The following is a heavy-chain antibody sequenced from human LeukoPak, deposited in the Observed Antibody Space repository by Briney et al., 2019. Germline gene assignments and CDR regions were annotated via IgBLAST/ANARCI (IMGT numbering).Heavy chain of an antibody. CDR2: IGSGGGYT. J-gene: IGHJ4*02. CDR3: VKGGLTLFDY. D-gene: IGHD4-23*01. V-gene: IGHV3-23*01. Sequence: PGGSLRLSCVASGFTFSTHAMSWVRQALGKGLEWVSVIGSGGGYTNSADSVKGRFIISRDNSKNTLYLQMNSLRAEDTAVYYCVKGGLTLFDYWGQGTLVTVSS. CDR1: GFTFSTHA.